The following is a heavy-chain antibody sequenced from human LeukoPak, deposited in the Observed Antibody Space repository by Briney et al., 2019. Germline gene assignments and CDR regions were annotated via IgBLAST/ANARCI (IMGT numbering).Heavy chain of an antibody. CDR3: ASRVWFGELFYFDY. CDR1: GGSFSGYY. J-gene: IGHJ4*02. D-gene: IGHD3-10*01. CDR2: INHSGST. Sequence: SETLSLTCAVYGGSFSGYYWSWIRQPPGKGLEWIGEINHSGSTNYNPSLKSRVTISVDTSKNQFSLKLSSVTAADTAVYYCASRVWFGELFYFDYWGQGTLVTVSS. V-gene: IGHV4-34*01.